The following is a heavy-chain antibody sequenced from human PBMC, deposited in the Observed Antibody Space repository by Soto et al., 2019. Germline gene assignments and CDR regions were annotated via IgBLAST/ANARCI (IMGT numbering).Heavy chain of an antibody. V-gene: IGHV4-30-2*01. CDR3: ARDPAGYYFDY. D-gene: IGHD6-13*01. Sequence: QLQLQESGSGLVKPSQTLSLTCAVSGGSISSGGYSWSWIRQPPGKGLEWIGYIYHSGSTYYNPSLKSXXTXSXXRSKNQFSLKLSSVTAADTAVYYCARDPAGYYFDYWGQGTLVTVSS. CDR2: IYHSGST. J-gene: IGHJ4*02. CDR1: GGSISSGGYS.